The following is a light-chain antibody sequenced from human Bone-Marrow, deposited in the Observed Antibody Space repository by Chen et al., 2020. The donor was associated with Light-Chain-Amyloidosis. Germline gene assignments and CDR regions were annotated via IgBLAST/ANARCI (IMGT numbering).Light chain of an antibody. CDR2: RDT. Sequence: SYELTQPPSVSVSPGQTARITCSGDDLPTKYAYWYQQKPGQAPVLVIHRDTERPSGISERFSGSRSGATATLACSGVQAEDEADYHCQSADSGGTYEVIFGGGTKLTVL. CDR1: DLPTKY. CDR3: QSADSGGTYEVI. J-gene: IGLJ2*01. V-gene: IGLV3-25*03.